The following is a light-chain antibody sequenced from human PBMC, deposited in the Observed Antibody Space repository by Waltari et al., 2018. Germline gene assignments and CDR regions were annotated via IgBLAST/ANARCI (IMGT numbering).Light chain of an antibody. V-gene: IGLV1-47*01. CDR1: RSNIGSNY. CDR2: RNN. CDR3: AAWDDSLSGRV. J-gene: IGLJ3*02. Sequence: QSVLTQPPSASGTPGQRVTISCSGSRSNIGSNYVYWYQQLPGTAPKLLIYRNNQRPSGVPDLFSCSKSGTSASLAISGLRSEDEADYYCAAWDDSLSGRVFGGGTKVTVL.